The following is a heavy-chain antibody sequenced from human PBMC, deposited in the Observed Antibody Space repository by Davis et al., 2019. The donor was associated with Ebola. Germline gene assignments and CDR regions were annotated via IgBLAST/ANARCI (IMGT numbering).Heavy chain of an antibody. J-gene: IGHJ6*02. Sequence: GESLKISCAASGFTFSGSAMHWVRQASGKGLEWVGRIRSKANSYATAYAASVKGRFTISRDDSKNTAYLQMNSLKTEDTAVYYCTRRQSSSWYSYYYYYGMDVWGQGTTVTVSS. CDR3: TRRQSSSWYSYYYYYGMDV. V-gene: IGHV3-73*01. CDR1: GFTFSGSA. D-gene: IGHD6-13*01. CDR2: IRSKANSYAT.